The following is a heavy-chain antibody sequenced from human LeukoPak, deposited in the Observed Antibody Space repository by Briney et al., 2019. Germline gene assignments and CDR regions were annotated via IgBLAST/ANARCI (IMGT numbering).Heavy chain of an antibody. CDR2: ISYDGSNK. D-gene: IGHD4-17*01. CDR3: AKDASPTVTTAYWYFDL. V-gene: IGHV3-30*18. Sequence: GGSLRLSCAASGFTFSSYAMHWVRQAPGKGLEWVAVISYDGSNKYYADSVKGRFTISRDNSKNTLYLQMNSLRAEDTAVYYCAKDASPTVTTAYWYFDLWGRGPLVTVSS. CDR1: GFTFSSYA. J-gene: IGHJ2*01.